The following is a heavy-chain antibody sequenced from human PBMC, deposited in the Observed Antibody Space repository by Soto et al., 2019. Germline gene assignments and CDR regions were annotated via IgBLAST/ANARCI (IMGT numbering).Heavy chain of an antibody. Sequence: PSETLSLTCAVYGGSFSGYYWNWIRQPPGKGLEWIGEINHSGSTNHNPSLKSRVTISVDTPKNQVSLRLSSVTAADTAVYFCARRYSSGWYYFDYWGRGTLVTVSS. CDR3: ARRYSSGWYYFDY. D-gene: IGHD6-19*01. V-gene: IGHV4-34*01. CDR2: INHSGST. J-gene: IGHJ4*02. CDR1: GGSFSGYY.